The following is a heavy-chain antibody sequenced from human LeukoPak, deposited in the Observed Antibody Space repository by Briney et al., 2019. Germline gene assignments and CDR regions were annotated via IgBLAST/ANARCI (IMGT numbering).Heavy chain of an antibody. CDR3: ARSLITPTNWFDP. J-gene: IGHJ5*02. CDR1: GASISSGSYY. V-gene: IGHV4-61*02. CDR2: IYSSENT. Sequence: SQTLSLTCTVSGASISSGSYYWSWIRQPAGKGLEWIGRIYSSENTSYNPSLKSRVTISVDTSKNQFSLELNPVTAADTAVYYCARSLITPTNWFDPWGQGTLVTVSS. D-gene: IGHD2-15*01.